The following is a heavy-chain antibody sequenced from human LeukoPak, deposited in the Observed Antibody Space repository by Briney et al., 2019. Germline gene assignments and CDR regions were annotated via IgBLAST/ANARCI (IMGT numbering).Heavy chain of an antibody. CDR1: GYTFTGYY. CDR3: AREGYYDSSGYYGYFDY. V-gene: IGHV1-46*01. CDR2: INPSGGST. J-gene: IGHJ4*02. Sequence: ASVKVSCKASGYTFTGYYMHWVRQAPGQGLEWMGIINPSGGSTSYAQKFQGRVTMTRDMSTSTVYMELSSLRSEDTAVYYCAREGYYDSSGYYGYFDYWGQGTLVTVSS. D-gene: IGHD3-22*01.